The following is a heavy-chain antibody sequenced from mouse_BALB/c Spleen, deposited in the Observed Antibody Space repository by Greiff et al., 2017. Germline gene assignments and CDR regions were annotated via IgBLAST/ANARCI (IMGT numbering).Heavy chain of an antibody. CDR1: GFTFSSYG. V-gene: IGHV5-6*01. CDR2: ISSGGSYT. D-gene: IGHD1-2*01. CDR3: ATSTAPMDY. J-gene: IGHJ4*01. Sequence: EVKLVESGGDLVKPGGSLKLSCAASGFTFSSYGMSWVRQTPDKRLEWVATISSGGSYTYYPDSVKGRFTISRDNAKNTLYLQMSSLKSEDTAMYYCATSTAPMDYWGQGTSVTVSS.